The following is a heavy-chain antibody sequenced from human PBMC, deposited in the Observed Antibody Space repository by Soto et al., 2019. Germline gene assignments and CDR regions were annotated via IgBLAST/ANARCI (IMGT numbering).Heavy chain of an antibody. D-gene: IGHD1-26*01. CDR1: GGSISSYY. V-gene: IGHV4-59*01. J-gene: IGHJ4*02. CDR3: ARGGGGATRD. Sequence: QVQLQESGPGLVKPSETLSLTCTVSGGSISSYYWSWIRQPPGKGLEWIGYIYYSGSTNYNPSLKSRVTISVDTSKNQFSLKLSSVTAADTAVYYCARGGGGATRDWGQGTLVTVSS. CDR2: IYYSGST.